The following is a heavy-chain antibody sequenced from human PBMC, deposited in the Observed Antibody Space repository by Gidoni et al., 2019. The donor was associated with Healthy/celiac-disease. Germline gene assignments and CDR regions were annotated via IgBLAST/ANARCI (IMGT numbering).Heavy chain of an antibody. CDR1: GGSCSGYY. D-gene: IGHD3-22*01. CDR2: SNHSVST. V-gene: IGHV4-34*01. Sequence: QVQLQQWGAGLLKPSETLSRTCAVYGGSCSGYYWSWISQPPGKGLEWIGESNHSVSTNYNPSLKSRVTISVDTSKSQFALMLSSVTASYTAVYYCARVFYYYDSSGYYRDAFDIWGQGTMVTVSS. CDR3: ARVFYYYDSSGYYRDAFDI. J-gene: IGHJ3*02.